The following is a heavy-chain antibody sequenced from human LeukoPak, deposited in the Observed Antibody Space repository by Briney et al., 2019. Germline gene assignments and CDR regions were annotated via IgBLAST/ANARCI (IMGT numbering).Heavy chain of an antibody. J-gene: IGHJ5*02. CDR2: ISSSSSTI. D-gene: IGHD6-19*01. CDR3: ARDGEEIAVAYVPWFDP. CDR1: GFTFSSYT. Sequence: PGGSLRLSCAASGFTFSSYTMNWVRQAPGKGLEWVSYISSSSSTIYYADSVKGRFTISRDNAKNSLYLQMNSLRAEDTAVYYCARDGEEIAVAYVPWFDPWGQGTLVTVSS. V-gene: IGHV3-48*01.